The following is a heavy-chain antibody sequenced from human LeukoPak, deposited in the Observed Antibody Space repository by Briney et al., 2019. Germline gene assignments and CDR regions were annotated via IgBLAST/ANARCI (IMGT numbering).Heavy chain of an antibody. CDR1: GFTFSSYW. CDR2: IKQDGSEI. D-gene: IGHD6-6*01. V-gene: IGHV3-7*01. Sequence: GGSLRLSCAASGFTFSSYWMSWVRQAAGKGLEWVANIKQDGSEIDYVDSLKGRFSISRDTAKNSLYLQMNSLRAEDTAVYYCARIGYSSSSFDYWGQGTLVTVSS. CDR3: ARIGYSSSSFDY. J-gene: IGHJ4*02.